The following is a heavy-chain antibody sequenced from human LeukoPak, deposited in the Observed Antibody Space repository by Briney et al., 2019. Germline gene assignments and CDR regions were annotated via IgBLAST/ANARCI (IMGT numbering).Heavy chain of an antibody. CDR1: GGSISSYY. CDR2: MYISGST. Sequence: SETLSLTCTVSGGSISSYYWSWIRQPAGKGLEWIGRMYISGSTNYNPSLKSQVTMSLDTSKNQFSLKLSAVTAADTAMYYCARERQYDFWSGNAFDFWGQGTMVTVSS. D-gene: IGHD3-3*01. V-gene: IGHV4-4*07. J-gene: IGHJ3*01. CDR3: ARERQYDFWSGNAFDF.